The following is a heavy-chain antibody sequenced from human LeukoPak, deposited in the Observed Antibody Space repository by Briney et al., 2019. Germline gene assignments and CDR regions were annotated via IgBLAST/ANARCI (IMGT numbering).Heavy chain of an antibody. V-gene: IGHV4-30-4*01. Sequence: PSETLSLTCTVSGGSISSGDYYWSWIRQPPGKGLEWTGYIYYSGSTYYNPSLKSRVTISVDTSKNQFSLKLSSMTAADTAVYYCAREPLRGSYYKSFDFWGQGTLVTVSS. CDR1: GGSISSGDYY. CDR2: IYYSGST. CDR3: AREPLRGSYYKSFDF. D-gene: IGHD3-10*01. J-gene: IGHJ4*02.